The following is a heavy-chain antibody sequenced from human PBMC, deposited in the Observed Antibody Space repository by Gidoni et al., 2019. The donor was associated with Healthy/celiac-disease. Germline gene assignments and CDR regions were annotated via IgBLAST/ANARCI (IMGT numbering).Heavy chain of an antibody. CDR3: ARGTYRGATDASESDY. Sequence: EVQLVESGGGLVQPGGSLRLSCAASGFTFSSYSMNWVRQAPGKGLEWVSYISSSSSTIYYADSVKGRFTISRDNAKNSLYLQMNSLRAEDTAVYYCARGTYRGATDASESDYWGQGTLVTVSS. CDR2: ISSSSSTI. J-gene: IGHJ4*02. D-gene: IGHD1-26*01. CDR1: GFTFSSYS. V-gene: IGHV3-48*01.